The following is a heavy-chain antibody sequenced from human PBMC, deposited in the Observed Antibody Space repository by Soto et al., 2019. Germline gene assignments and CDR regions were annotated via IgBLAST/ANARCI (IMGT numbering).Heavy chain of an antibody. CDR3: ARAFNHCGGDCYDGYYFDY. CDR1: GDTFSSYA. D-gene: IGHD2-21*02. V-gene: IGHV1-69*13. Sequence: SVKVSCKASGDTFSSYAISWVRQAPGQGLEWIGGIIPIFGTANYAQKFQGRVTITADESTSTAYMELSSLRSEDTAVYYCARAFNHCGGDCYDGYYFDYWGQGTLGTVSS. J-gene: IGHJ4*02. CDR2: IIPIFGTA.